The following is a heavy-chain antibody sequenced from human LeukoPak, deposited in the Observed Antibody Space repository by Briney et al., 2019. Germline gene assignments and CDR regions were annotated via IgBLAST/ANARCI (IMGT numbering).Heavy chain of an antibody. CDR2: ISYDGSNK. Sequence: GRSLRLSCAASGFTFNSYAMHWVRQAPGKGLEWVAVISYDGSNKYYADSVKGRFTISRDNSKNTLYLQMNSLRAEDTAVYHCARGGATVTTHLGYWGQGTLVTVSS. J-gene: IGHJ4*02. V-gene: IGHV3-30-3*01. CDR3: ARGGATVTTHLGY. CDR1: GFTFNSYA. D-gene: IGHD4-17*01.